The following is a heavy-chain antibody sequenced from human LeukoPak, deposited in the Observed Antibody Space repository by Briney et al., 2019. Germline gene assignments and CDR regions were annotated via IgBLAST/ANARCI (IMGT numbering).Heavy chain of an antibody. D-gene: IGHD6-6*01. J-gene: IGHJ4*02. V-gene: IGHV3-73*01. Sequence: PGGSLRLSCAASGFTFSGSAMHWVRQASGKGLEWVGRIRSKANSYATAYAASVKGRFTISRDDSKNTAYLQMNSLRAEDTAVYYCARDNRVLISSSTNFDYWGQGTLVTVSS. CDR3: ARDNRVLISSSTNFDY. CDR2: IRSKANSYAT. CDR1: GFTFSGSA.